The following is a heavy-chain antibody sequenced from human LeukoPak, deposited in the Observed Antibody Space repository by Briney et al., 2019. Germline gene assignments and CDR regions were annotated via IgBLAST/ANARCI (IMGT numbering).Heavy chain of an antibody. J-gene: IGHJ4*02. CDR3: ARGGIAAPQRGDY. V-gene: IGHV1-69*13. CDR2: IIPIFGTA. CDR1: GGTFNSYA. D-gene: IGHD6-13*01. Sequence: SVKVSCKASGGTFNSYAISWVRQAPGQGLEWMGGIIPIFGTANYAQKFQGRVTITADESTSTAYMELSSLRSEDTAVYYCARGGIAAPQRGDYWGQGTLVTVSS.